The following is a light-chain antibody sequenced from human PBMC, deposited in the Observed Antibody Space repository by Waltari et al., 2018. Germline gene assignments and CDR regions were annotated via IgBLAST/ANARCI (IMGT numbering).Light chain of an antibody. V-gene: IGKV3-20*01. CDR2: GAS. J-gene: IGKJ5*01. Sequence: EVVFTQSPGTLSVSPGESATLSCRASQSVSSGYLAWYQQKPGQAPRLVIYGASTRATGIPDRLSASGSGTDFTLTISRLEPEDFAVYYCQQFGHSPITFGQGSRLDNK. CDR1: QSVSSGY. CDR3: QQFGHSPIT.